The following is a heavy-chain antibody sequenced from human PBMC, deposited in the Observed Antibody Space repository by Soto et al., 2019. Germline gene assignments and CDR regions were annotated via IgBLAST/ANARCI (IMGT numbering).Heavy chain of an antibody. CDR1: GFTFSSYA. CDR2: ISYDGSNK. Sequence: QVQLVESGGGVVQPGRSLRLSCAASGFTFSSYAMHWVRQAPGKGLEWVAVISYDGSNKYYADSVKGRFTISRDNSKNTLYLQMNSLSAEDTAVYYCARPALVIAAAVGWFDPWGQGTLVTVSS. J-gene: IGHJ5*02. CDR3: ARPALVIAAAVGWFDP. V-gene: IGHV3-30-3*01. D-gene: IGHD6-13*01.